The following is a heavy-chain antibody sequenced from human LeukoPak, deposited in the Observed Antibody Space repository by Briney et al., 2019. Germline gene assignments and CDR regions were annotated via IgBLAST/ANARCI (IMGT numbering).Heavy chain of an antibody. J-gene: IGHJ6*02. CDR2: IYSDGST. D-gene: IGHD6-19*01. CDR1: GLTVGSNY. V-gene: IGHV3-53*01. Sequence: PGGSLRLSCAASGLTVGSNYMTWVRQAPGKGLEWVSVIYSDGSTSYTDSVKGRFTISRDNSKNTLYLQMNSLRAEDTAVYYCTRARIPVAAGMDVWGQGTTVTVSS. CDR3: TRARIPVAAGMDV.